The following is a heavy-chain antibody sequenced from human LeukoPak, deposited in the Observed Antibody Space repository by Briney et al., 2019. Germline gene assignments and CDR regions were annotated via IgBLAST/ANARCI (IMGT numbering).Heavy chain of an antibody. Sequence: GGSLRLSCAGSGFTFSSYGMHWVRQAPGKGLEWVAFIRYDGSNKYYADPVKGRFTISRDNSKNTLYLQTNSLRAEDTAVYYRAKGDYYGSGSHHDYWGQGTLVTVSS. CDR1: GFTFSSYG. D-gene: IGHD3-10*01. CDR3: AKGDYYGSGSHHDY. V-gene: IGHV3-30*02. CDR2: IRYDGSNK. J-gene: IGHJ4*02.